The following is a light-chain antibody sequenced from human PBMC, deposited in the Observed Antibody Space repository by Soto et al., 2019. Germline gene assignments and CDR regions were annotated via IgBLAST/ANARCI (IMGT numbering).Light chain of an antibody. CDR3: ISYAGSNTLGV. J-gene: IGLJ1*01. V-gene: IGLV2-8*01. CDR2: EVT. CDR1: SIDVGGYNY. Sequence: QSVLTQPPSASGSPGQSVTISCTGTSIDVGGYNYVSWYQQHPGKVPKLIIYEVTKRPSGVPNRFSGSKSGNTASLTVSGFQVEDEADYYCISYAGSNTLGVFGTGTKVTVL.